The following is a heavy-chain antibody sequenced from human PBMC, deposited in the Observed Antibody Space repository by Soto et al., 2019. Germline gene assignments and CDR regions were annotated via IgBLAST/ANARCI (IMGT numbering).Heavy chain of an antibody. CDR2: IGSRGDST. Sequence: EVQLLESGGRLVQPGGSLRLSCAASGFTFSSFAMSWVRQAPGKGLEWVSAIGSRGDSTYYADSVKGRFTISRDNSKNTLYLQMNSLRAEDTAVYYCAKDLIYGYNSGRPFDSWGQGTLVTVSS. D-gene: IGHD6-19*01. CDR1: GFTFSSFA. CDR3: AKDLIYGYNSGRPFDS. J-gene: IGHJ4*02. V-gene: IGHV3-23*01.